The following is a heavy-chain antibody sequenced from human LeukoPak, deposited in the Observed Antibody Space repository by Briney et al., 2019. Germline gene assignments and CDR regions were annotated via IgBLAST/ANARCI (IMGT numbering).Heavy chain of an antibody. CDR3: ARGDRLGAALLASFDY. D-gene: IGHD3-16*01. CDR2: ISSSSIYI. V-gene: IGHV3-21*01. CDR1: GFTFSSYS. J-gene: IGHJ4*02. Sequence: GESLRLSCAASGFTFSSYSMNWVRQAPGKGLEWVSSISSSSIYIYYTDSVRGRFTISRDNAKNSLYLEMNSLRAEDTAVYYCARGDRLGAALLASFDYWGQGTLVTVSS.